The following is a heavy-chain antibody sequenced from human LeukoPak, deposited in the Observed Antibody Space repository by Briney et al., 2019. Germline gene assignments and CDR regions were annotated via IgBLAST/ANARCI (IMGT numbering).Heavy chain of an antibody. CDR3: ARGARGYPDDNFDY. CDR2: ISYSGST. V-gene: IGHV4-59*01. Sequence: PSETLSLTCTVSGGSITNYYWSWIRQPPGKGLEWIRYISYSGSTNYSPSLKSRVTISVDTSKKQFSLNLNSVTAADTAIYYCARGARGYPDDNFDYWGQGTLVTVSS. J-gene: IGHJ4*02. D-gene: IGHD5-12*01. CDR1: GGSITNYY.